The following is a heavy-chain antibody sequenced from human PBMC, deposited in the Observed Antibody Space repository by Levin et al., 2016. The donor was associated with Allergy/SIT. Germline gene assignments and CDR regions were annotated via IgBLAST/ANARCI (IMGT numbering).Heavy chain of an antibody. CDR1: GYTFTSHG. CDR2: ISTYNGNT. J-gene: IGHJ6*03. Sequence: ASVKVSCKASGYTFTSHGFSWVRQAPGQGLEWMGWISTYNGNTNYAQKLQGRVTMTTDTSTSTAYMELRSLRSDDTAVYYCARSLRDTRSVSRYYYYYMDVWGKGTTVTVSS. CDR3: ARSLRDTRSVSRYYYYYMDV. D-gene: IGHD3-10*01. V-gene: IGHV1-18*04.